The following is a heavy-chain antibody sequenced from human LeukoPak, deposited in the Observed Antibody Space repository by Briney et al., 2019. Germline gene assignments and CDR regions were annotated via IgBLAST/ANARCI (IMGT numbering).Heavy chain of an antibody. D-gene: IGHD3-16*01. CDR3: ARDVGGADDY. CDR1: GFTFSSYS. J-gene: IGHJ4*02. CDR2: ISSSSSYI. Sequence: GSLRLSCAASGFTFSSYSMNWVRQAPGKGLEWVSSISSSSSYIYYADSVKGRFTISRDNSKNTLYLQMNSLRAEDTAVYYCARDVGGADDYWGQGTLVTVSS. V-gene: IGHV3-21*04.